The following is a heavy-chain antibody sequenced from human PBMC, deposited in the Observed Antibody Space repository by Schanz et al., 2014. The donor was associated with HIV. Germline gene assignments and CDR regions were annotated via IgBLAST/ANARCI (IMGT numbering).Heavy chain of an antibody. Sequence: VQLLESGGGLVQPGGSLRLSCAASGFTFSNYAIHWVRQAPGKGLEWVAVILYDGSNEYYTDSVKGRLAISRDNSKNTLHLQMNSLRPEDTAVYYCANSGYCTSGICYTRGNGMDVWGQGTTVTVSS. CDR3: ANSGYCTSGICYTRGNGMDV. V-gene: IGHV3-30*09. J-gene: IGHJ6*02. D-gene: IGHD2-8*01. CDR2: ILYDGSNE. CDR1: GFTFSNYA.